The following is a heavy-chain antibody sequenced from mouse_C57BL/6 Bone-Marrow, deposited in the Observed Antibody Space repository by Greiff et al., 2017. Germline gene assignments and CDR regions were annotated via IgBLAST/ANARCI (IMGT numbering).Heavy chain of an antibody. CDR1: GYAFSSSW. V-gene: IGHV1-82*01. CDR3: ASWEWFSY. CDR2: IYPGDGDT. D-gene: IGHD4-1*01. Sequence: QVQLQQSGPELVKPGASVKISCKASGYAFSSSWMNWVKQRPGKGLEWIGRIYPGDGDTNYNGKFKGKATLTADKSSSTAYMQLTGLSSEYSSVYVCASWEWFSYWGQGTLVTVSA. J-gene: IGHJ3*01.